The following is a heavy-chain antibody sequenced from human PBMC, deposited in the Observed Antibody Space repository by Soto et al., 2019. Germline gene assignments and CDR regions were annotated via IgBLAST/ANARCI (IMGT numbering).Heavy chain of an antibody. J-gene: IGHJ6*03. D-gene: IGHD2-15*01. V-gene: IGHV1-69*04. CDR1: GGTLSSYT. CDR3: ARDNCSGGSCYSYYYYMDV. CDR2: IIPILGIA. Sequence: GDSVKIYCKASGGTLSSYTMSWVRQAPGQGLEWMGRIIPILGIANYAQKFQGRVTITADKSTSTAYMELSSLRSEDTAVYYCARDNCSGGSCYSYYYYMDVWGKGTTVTVSS.